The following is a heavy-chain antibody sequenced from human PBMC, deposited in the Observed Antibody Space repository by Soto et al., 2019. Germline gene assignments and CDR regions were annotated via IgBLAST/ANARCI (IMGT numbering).Heavy chain of an antibody. Sequence: QVQLVQSGAEMQKPGSSVKVSCQSSGGTFNTYAMNWVRQAPGQGPEWMGDISPMFGAANYAPKFQGRVTTTADESTGTSYMQLSSLTSEDTPLYCCAREVQVHTPAFVYWGQGTRVTVSS. CDR3: AREVQVHTPAFVY. CDR1: GGTFNTYA. D-gene: IGHD3-10*01. V-gene: IGHV1-69*19. J-gene: IGHJ4*02. CDR2: ISPMFGAA.